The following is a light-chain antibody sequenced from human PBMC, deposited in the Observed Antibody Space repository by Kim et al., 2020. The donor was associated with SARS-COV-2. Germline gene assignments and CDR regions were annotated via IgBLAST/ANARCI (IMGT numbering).Light chain of an antibody. CDR3: QQYGSSPWT. CDR1: QSVSSSY. J-gene: IGKJ1*01. CDR2: GAS. Sequence: EIVLTQSPGTLSLSPGERATLSCRASQSVSSSYLAWYQQKPGQAPGLLIYGASSRATGIPERFSGSGSGTDFTLTISRLEPEDFAVYYCQQYGSSPWTFGQGTKVDIK. V-gene: IGKV3-20*01.